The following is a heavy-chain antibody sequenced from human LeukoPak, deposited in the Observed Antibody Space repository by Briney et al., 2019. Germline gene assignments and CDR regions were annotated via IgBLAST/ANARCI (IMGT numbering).Heavy chain of an antibody. J-gene: IGHJ4*02. CDR2: INTSGGSI. D-gene: IGHD3-10*01. CDR1: GHTFTSYY. CDR3: AISYGSGSYNGQVDY. V-gene: IGHV1-46*04. Sequence: ASVKVSCKASGHTFTSYYMHWVRQAPGQGLEWMGIINTSGGSITYAQKLQRRVTMTRDTSTSAVYMELSNLRSEDTAVYYCAISYGSGSYNGQVDYWGQGTLVTVSS.